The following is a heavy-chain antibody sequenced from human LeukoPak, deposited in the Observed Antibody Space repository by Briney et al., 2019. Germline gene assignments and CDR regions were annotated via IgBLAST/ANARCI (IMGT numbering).Heavy chain of an antibody. CDR3: ATAKPPYSSGWPVYYYYYMDV. D-gene: IGHD6-19*01. CDR2: IYYSGTT. V-gene: IGHV4-61*05. J-gene: IGHJ6*03. Sequence: SETLSLTCTVSGGSISNSTFYWGWIRQPPGKGLEWIGYIYYSGTTNYNPSLKSRVSMSVDTSKNQFSLKLSSVTAADTAVYYCATAKPPYSSGWPVYYYYYMDVWGKGTTVTISS. CDR1: GGSISNSTFY.